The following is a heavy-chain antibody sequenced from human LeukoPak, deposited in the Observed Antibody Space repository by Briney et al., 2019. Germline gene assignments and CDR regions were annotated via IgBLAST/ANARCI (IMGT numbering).Heavy chain of an antibody. CDR2: INPNSGGT. J-gene: IGHJ3*02. D-gene: IGHD6-19*01. V-gene: IGHV1-2*02. CDR3: AHVIAVAGTTTDAFDI. Sequence: ASVKASCKASGYTFSGYCMHWVPQAPGQGLEWMGWINPNSGGTNYAQKFQGRVTMTRDTSISTAYMELSRLRSDDTAVYYCAHVIAVAGTTTDAFDIWGQATMLTVSS. CDR1: GYTFSGYC.